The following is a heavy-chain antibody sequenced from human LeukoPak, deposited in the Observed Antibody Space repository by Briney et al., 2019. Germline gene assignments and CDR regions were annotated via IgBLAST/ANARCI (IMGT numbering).Heavy chain of an antibody. CDR3: ARATVTTSIPFDY. Sequence: SETLSLTCTVSGGSISSSSYYWGWIRQPPGKGLEWIGYIYYSGSTYYNPSLKSRVTISVDTSKNQFSLKLSSVTAADTAVYYCARATVTTSIPFDYWGQGTLVTVSS. D-gene: IGHD4-11*01. CDR1: GGSISSSSYY. V-gene: IGHV4-30-4*08. CDR2: IYYSGST. J-gene: IGHJ4*02.